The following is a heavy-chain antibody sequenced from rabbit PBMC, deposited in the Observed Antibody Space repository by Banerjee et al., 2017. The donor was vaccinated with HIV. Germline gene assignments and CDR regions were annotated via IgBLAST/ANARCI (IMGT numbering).Heavy chain of an antibody. CDR1: GFDLSSYYY. D-gene: IGHD6-1*01. CDR3: ARSYGAHNL. J-gene: IGHJ4*01. V-gene: IGHV1S40*01. Sequence: QSLEESGGDLVKPEGSLTLTCTASGFDLSSYYYMCWVRQAPGKGLEWIGCIDTGSGSAYYATWAKGRFTISKTSSTTVTLQMTSLTAADTATYFCARSYGAHNLWGPGTLVTVS. CDR2: IDTGSGSA.